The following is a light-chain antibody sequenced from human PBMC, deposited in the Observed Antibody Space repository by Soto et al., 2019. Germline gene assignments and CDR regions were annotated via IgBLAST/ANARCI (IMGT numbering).Light chain of an antibody. CDR1: SSDVGGYDF. CDR2: EVS. J-gene: IGLJ1*01. CDR3: SSYTSSSDFYI. V-gene: IGLV2-14*01. Sequence: QSVLTQPASVSGSPGQAITISCTGASSDVGGYDFVSWFQQHPGKAPKLLIYEVSNRPSGVSNRFSGSKSGNTASLTISGLQAEDESDYFCSSYTSSSDFYIFGTGTKATVL.